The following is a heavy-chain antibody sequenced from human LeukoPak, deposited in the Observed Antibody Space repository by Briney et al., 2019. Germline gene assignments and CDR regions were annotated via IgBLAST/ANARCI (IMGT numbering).Heavy chain of an antibody. V-gene: IGHV3-23*01. J-gene: IGHJ4*02. CDR3: AKVKGLVPVIDY. CDR1: GFTFSSYA. CDR2: ISGSGGSA. Sequence: PGGSLRLSCAASGFTFSSYAMSWVRQAPGKGLEWVSAISGSGGSAYYADSVKGRFTISRDNSKNTLYLQMNSLRAEDTAVYYCAKVKGLVPVIDYWGQGTLVTVSS. D-gene: IGHD2-2*01.